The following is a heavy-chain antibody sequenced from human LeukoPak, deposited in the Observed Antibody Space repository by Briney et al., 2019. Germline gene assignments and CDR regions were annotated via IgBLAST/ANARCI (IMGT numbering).Heavy chain of an antibody. CDR3: AGLGVMVLVYQFEY. D-gene: IGHD2-8*01. V-gene: IGHV4-39*07. CDR2: ISYSGST. J-gene: IGHJ4*02. Sequence: PSETLSLTCAVSGGSITSSKYFWGWIRQPPGKELELIGIISYSGSTGYNPSLKSRVTISTDTSTNQFSLKLTSVTAADTAVYYCAGLGVMVLVYQFEYWGRGTPVTVSS. CDR1: GGSITSSKYF.